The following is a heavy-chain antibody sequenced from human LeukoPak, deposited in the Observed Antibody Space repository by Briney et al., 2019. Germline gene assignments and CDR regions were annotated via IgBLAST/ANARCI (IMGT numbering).Heavy chain of an antibody. Sequence: PSETLSLTCTVSGGSLSSSTYYWGWLRQPPGTGLEWFGIIYYGGSTFYNPSLKSRVTISLDTSKNKFSLKLSSVTAADTAVYFCARQCSSTSCYSYWGQGTLVTVSS. CDR3: ARQCSSTSCYSY. CDR1: GGSLSSSTYY. D-gene: IGHD2-2*01. CDR2: IYYGGST. V-gene: IGHV4-39*01. J-gene: IGHJ4*02.